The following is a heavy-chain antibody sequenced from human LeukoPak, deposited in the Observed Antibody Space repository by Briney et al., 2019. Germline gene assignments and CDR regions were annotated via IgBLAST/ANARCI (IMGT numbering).Heavy chain of an antibody. J-gene: IGHJ4*02. V-gene: IGHV4-39*01. D-gene: IGHD2-21*01. CDR3: ARLAYCGGDCSWVDY. CDR1: GGSISSISYY. Sequence: SETLSLTCTVSGGSISSISYYWGWIRQAPGKGLEWIGSIYYSGSTYYNPSLKSRVTISVDTSKNQFSLKLSSVTAADTAVYYCARLAYCGGDCSWVDYWGQGTLVTVSS. CDR2: IYYSGST.